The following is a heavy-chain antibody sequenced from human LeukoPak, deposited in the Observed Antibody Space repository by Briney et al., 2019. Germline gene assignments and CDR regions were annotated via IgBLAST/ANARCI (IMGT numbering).Heavy chain of an antibody. CDR3: ASGEDYYDSSGSLAHYFDY. CDR2: IYYSGST. Sequence: SETLSLTCTVSGGSISSGGYYWSWIRQHPGKGLEWIGYIYYSGSTYYNPSLKGRVTISVDTSKNQFSLKLSSVTAADTAVYYCASGEDYYDSSGSLAHYFDYWGQGTLVTVSS. CDR1: GGSISSGGYY. D-gene: IGHD3-22*01. J-gene: IGHJ4*02. V-gene: IGHV4-31*03.